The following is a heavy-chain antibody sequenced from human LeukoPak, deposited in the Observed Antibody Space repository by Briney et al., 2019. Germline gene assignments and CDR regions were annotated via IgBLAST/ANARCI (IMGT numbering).Heavy chain of an antibody. J-gene: IGHJ3*02. D-gene: IGHD4-17*01. Sequence: SETLSLTCAVSDDSFSSHSWTWIRQPPGKGLERIGYISYIGSTNYNPSLKSRATISIDTSKNQFSLKLTSVTAADTAVYYCARDLITVTKGFDIWGQGTMVSVSS. CDR1: DDSFSSHS. CDR2: ISYIGST. V-gene: IGHV4-59*11. CDR3: ARDLITVTKGFDI.